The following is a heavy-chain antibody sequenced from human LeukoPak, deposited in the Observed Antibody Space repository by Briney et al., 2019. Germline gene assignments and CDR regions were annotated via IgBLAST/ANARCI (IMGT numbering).Heavy chain of an antibody. Sequence: GGSLRLSCATSGLTFSSYGMHWVRQAPGRGLEWVAIISYDGSKKYYADSVKGRFTISRDNSKNTVYLQMNSLSGEDTAVYNCAKDRLAEQWLAPLDYWGQGTLVTVSS. D-gene: IGHD6-19*01. CDR2: ISYDGSKK. J-gene: IGHJ4*02. CDR3: AKDRLAEQWLAPLDY. CDR1: GLTFSSYG. V-gene: IGHV3-30*18.